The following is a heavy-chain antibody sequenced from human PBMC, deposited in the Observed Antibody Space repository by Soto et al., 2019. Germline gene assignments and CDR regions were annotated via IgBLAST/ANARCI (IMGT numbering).Heavy chain of an antibody. V-gene: IGHV1-69*01. CDR2: IIPIFGTA. CDR3: ARSRAIAARPVGTYDPSY. CDR1: GGTFSSYA. Sequence: QVQLVQSGAEVKKPGSSVKVSCKASGGTFSSYAISWVRQAPGQGLEWMGGIIPIFGTANYAQKFQGRVTITADESTSTAYMELSSRRSEDTAVYYCARSRAIAARPVGTYDPSYWGQGTLVTVSS. J-gene: IGHJ4*02. D-gene: IGHD6-6*01.